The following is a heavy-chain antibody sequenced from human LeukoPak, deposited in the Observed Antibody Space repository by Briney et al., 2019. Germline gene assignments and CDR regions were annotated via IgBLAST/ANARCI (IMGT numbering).Heavy chain of an antibody. CDR2: IYYSGTT. J-gene: IGHJ4*02. CDR1: GGSFNDYY. CDR3: TRDRGHGSQDY. Sequence: SETLSLTCTVSGGSFNDYYWGWIRQPPGKGLEWIGSIYYSGTTFHNPSLKNRVTISMDTSKSQFSLMLSSVTAADTAVYYCTRDRGHGSQDYWGQGTLVTVS. V-gene: IGHV4-39*07. D-gene: IGHD1-26*01.